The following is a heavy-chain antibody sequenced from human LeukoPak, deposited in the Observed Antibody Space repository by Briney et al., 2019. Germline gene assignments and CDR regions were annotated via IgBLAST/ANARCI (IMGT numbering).Heavy chain of an antibody. CDR2: IASDGSST. CDR1: GFTFSSYW. J-gene: IGHJ4*02. D-gene: IGHD4-23*01. Sequence: GGSLRLSCAASGFTFSSYWMNWVRQAPGKGLVWVSRIASDGSSTTYADSVKGRFSISRDNAKNTLYLQINSLRVEDTAVYYCARGRPHGNDYWGQGTLVTVSS. V-gene: IGHV3-74*01. CDR3: ARGRPHGNDY.